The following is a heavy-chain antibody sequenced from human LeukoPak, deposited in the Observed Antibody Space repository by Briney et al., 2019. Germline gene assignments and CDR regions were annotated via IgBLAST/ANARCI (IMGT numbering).Heavy chain of an antibody. CDR2: IYTSGST. D-gene: IGHD6-13*01. Sequence: SQTLSLTCTVSGGSISSGSYYWRWIRQPAGKGLEWIGRIYTSGSTNYNPSLKSRVTISVDTSKNQFSLKLSSVTAADTAVYYCARVAPWKGFGYSSSWPDDYWGQGTLVTVSS. V-gene: IGHV4-61*02. J-gene: IGHJ4*02. CDR1: GGSISSGSYY. CDR3: ARVAPWKGFGYSSSWPDDY.